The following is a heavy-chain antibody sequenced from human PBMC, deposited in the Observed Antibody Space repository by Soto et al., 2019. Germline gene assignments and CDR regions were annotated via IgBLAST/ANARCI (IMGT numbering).Heavy chain of an antibody. Sequence: SLKGSCKASGYTFTVYYMHCLRQAPGQGLEWMGWINPNSGGTNYAQKFQGRVTMTRDTSISTAYMELSRLRSDDTAVYYCARDYGRYGDHLDCWGQGTLVTGSS. J-gene: IGHJ4*02. D-gene: IGHD4-17*01. CDR1: GYTFTVYY. V-gene: IGHV1-2*02. CDR2: INPNSGGT. CDR3: ARDYGRYGDHLDC.